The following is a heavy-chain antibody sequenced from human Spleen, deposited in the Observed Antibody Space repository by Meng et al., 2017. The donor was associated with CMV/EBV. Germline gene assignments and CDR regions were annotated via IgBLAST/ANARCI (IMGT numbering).Heavy chain of an antibody. V-gene: IGHV3-7*01. J-gene: IGHJ5*02. CDR1: GFRLSNYW. Sequence: GESLKISCAASGFRLSNYWMSWVRQAPGKGLEWVANIFLDGGDKYYVDSVKGRFTISRDNANNSLYLQLNSLRVEDTAMYYCARGSGMWFDPWGQGTLVTVSS. D-gene: IGHD1-26*01. CDR3: ARGSGMWFDP. CDR2: IFLDGGDK.